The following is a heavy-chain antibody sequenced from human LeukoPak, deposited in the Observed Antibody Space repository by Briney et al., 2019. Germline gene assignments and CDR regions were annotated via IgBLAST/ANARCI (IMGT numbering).Heavy chain of an antibody. CDR3: AKDLLHCYSGG. V-gene: IGHV3-23*01. J-gene: IGHJ4*02. Sequence: GGSLRLSCAASGFTVSDNHMTWVRQAPGKGLEWVSTISASGDNTYYADSVKGRFTISRDNSKNTLYLQMNSLRAEDTAVYYCAKDLLHCYSGGWGQGTLVTVSS. D-gene: IGHD6-19*01. CDR2: ISASGDNT. CDR1: GFTVSDNH.